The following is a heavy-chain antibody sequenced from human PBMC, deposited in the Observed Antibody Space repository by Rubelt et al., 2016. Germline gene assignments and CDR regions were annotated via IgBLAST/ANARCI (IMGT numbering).Heavy chain of an antibody. CDR1: GGSISGYY. J-gene: IGHJ4*02. Sequence: QVQLQESGPGLMKPSETLSLTCTVSGGSISGYYWSWIRQSPEKGLEWIGYIYYSGSTNYNPSLKSRVTISLDTSKNQFSLRLSSGTAADTAVYYCARQVRVLYYADYWGQGTLVTVSS. CDR2: IYYSGST. V-gene: IGHV4-59*08. CDR3: ARQVRVLYYADY.